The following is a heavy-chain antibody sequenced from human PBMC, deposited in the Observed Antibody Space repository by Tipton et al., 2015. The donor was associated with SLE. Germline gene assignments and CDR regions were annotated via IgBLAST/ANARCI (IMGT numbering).Heavy chain of an antibody. D-gene: IGHD2-15*01. J-gene: IGHJ4*02. V-gene: IGHV4-61*02. CDR2: IYTSGST. CDR3: ARVRGGYGYYFDY. CDR1: GGSISSGSYY. Sequence: TLSLTCTVSGGSISSGSYYWSWIRQLAGKGLEWIGRIYTSGSTNYNPSLKSRVTISVDTSKNQFSLKLSSVTAADTAVYYCARVRGGYGYYFDYWGQGTLVTVSS.